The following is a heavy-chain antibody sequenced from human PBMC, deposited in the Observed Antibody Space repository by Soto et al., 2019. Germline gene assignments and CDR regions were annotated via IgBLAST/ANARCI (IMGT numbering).Heavy chain of an antibody. CDR1: GFTFSSYT. CDR2: ISARGGST. V-gene: IGHV3-23*01. CDR3: AKSRYVDSSGDFYDF. J-gene: IGHJ4*02. Sequence: EVQLLESGGGLGQGGGSLRLSCAASGFTFSSYTLNWVRQAPGKGLEGVSFISARGGSTYYADSVKGRFTISRDNSKNTLYLQMNSLRAEDTGVYYCAKSRYVDSSGDFYDFWGQGTLVTVSS. D-gene: IGHD3-22*01.